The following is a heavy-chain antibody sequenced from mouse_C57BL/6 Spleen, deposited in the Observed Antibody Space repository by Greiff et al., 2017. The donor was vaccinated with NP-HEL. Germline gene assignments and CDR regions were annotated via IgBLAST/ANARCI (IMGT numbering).Heavy chain of an antibody. Sequence: QVQLKESGPELVKPGASVKISCKASGYAFSSSWMNWVKQRPGKGLEWIGRIYPGDGDTNYNGKFKGKATLTADKSSSTAYMQLSSLTSEDSAVYFCARSPPHYYGSSLRYFDVWGTGTTVTVSS. CDR2: IYPGDGDT. CDR1: GYAFSSSW. CDR3: ARSPPHYYGSSLRYFDV. V-gene: IGHV1-82*01. D-gene: IGHD1-1*01. J-gene: IGHJ1*03.